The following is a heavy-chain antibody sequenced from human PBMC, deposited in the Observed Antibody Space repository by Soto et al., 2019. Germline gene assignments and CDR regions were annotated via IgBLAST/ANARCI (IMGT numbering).Heavy chain of an antibody. D-gene: IGHD2-21*02. CDR2: IIPILGIA. CDR3: ARDQFDGYGPFDY. CDR1: GGTFSSYA. V-gene: IGHV1-69*04. J-gene: IGHJ4*02. Sequence: ASVKVSCKASGGTFSSYAISWVRQAPGQGLEWMGRIIPILGIANYAQKFQGRVTITADKSTSTAYMELSSLRSEDTAVYYCARDQFDGYGPFDYWGQGTLVTVSS.